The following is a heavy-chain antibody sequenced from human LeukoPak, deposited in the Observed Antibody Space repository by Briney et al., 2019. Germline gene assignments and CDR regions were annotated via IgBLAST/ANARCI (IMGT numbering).Heavy chain of an antibody. CDR1: GGTFSGYT. V-gene: IGHV1-69*04. CDR2: IIPILGIA. J-gene: IGHJ4*02. Sequence: SSVKVSCKASGGTFSGYTISWVRQAPGQGLEWMGRIIPILGIANYAQKFQGRVTITADKSTSTAYMELSSLRSEDTAVYYCARENLYDTTRAYDYWGQGTLVTVSS. CDR3: ARENLYDTTRAYDY. D-gene: IGHD3-22*01.